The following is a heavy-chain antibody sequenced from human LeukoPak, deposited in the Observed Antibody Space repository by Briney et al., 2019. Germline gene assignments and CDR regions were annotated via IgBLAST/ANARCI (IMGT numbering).Heavy chain of an antibody. CDR1: GFTLSSYG. J-gene: IGHJ6*02. CDR3: AKGGGWYVGGGVLYGMDV. CDR2: ISYGASNK. Sequence: GGSLTLSCAASGFTLSSYGVHCVRQAPGKGLVWVAVISYGASNKYYADSVKGRFTFSRDNSKNTMYLQMNSVRAADTSGYYWAKGGGWYVGGGVLYGMDVWGQGTTVTVSS. V-gene: IGHV3-30*18. D-gene: IGHD2-15*01.